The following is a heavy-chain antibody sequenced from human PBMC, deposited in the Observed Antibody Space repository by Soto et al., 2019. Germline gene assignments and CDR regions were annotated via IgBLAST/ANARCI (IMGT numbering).Heavy chain of an antibody. CDR2: IYSSGST. V-gene: IGHV4-4*07. CDR3: TRGPGSYNWFDL. Sequence: SETLSLTCIFSGGSIIGNYWSWIRQPAGKGLEWIGRIYSSGSTSYNPSLKSRVIMAEDTSKNQFSLKLSSVTAADTAVYYCTRGPGSYNWFDLWGQGTLVTVSS. CDR1: GGSIIGNY. D-gene: IGHD3-10*01. J-gene: IGHJ5*02.